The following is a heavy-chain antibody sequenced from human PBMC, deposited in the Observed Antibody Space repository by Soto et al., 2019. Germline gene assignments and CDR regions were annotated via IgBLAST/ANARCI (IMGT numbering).Heavy chain of an antibody. V-gene: IGHV3-15*01. CDR3: TTDPGKPGCYYDSSGYYCVRLYGY. CDR2: IKSKTDGGTT. Sequence: GGSLRLSCAASGFTFSNAWMSWVRQAPGKGLEWVGRIKSKTDGGTTDSAAPVKGRFTISRDDSKNTLYLQMNSLKTEDTAVYYCTTDPGKPGCYYDSSGYYCVRLYGYWGQGTLVTVSS. CDR1: GFTFSNAW. J-gene: IGHJ4*02. D-gene: IGHD3-22*01.